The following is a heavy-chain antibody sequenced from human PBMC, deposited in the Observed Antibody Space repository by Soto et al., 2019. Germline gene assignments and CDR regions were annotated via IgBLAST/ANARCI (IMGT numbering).Heavy chain of an antibody. CDR3: ARGYYYDSSGYSTHFDY. J-gene: IGHJ4*02. CDR1: GGTFSSYA. V-gene: IGHV1-69*13. Sequence: SVKVSCKASGGTFSSYAISCVRQAPGQGLEWMGGIIPIFGTANYAQKFQGRVTITADESTSTAYMELSSLRSEDAAVYYCARGYYYDSSGYSTHFDYWGQGTLVTVSS. CDR2: IIPIFGTA. D-gene: IGHD3-22*01.